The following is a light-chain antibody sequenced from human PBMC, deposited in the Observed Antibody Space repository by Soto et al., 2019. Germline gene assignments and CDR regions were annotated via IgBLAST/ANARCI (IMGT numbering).Light chain of an antibody. J-gene: IGKJ3*01. Sequence: DIVMTQSPDSLAVSPGERATINCKSSQSVLSSSNNKNSLAWYQQKPGQPPKLLIYWASTRESGVPDRFSGSGSGTEFTLNIGSLEAEDVAVYYCQQYYSTPFTFGPGTKVDIK. CDR1: QSVLSSSNNKNS. V-gene: IGKV4-1*01. CDR2: WAS. CDR3: QQYYSTPFT.